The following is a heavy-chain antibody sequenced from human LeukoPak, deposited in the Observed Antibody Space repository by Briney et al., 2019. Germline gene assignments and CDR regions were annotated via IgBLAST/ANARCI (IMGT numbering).Heavy chain of an antibody. CDR2: ISYDGSNK. J-gene: IGHJ4*02. CDR1: GFTFSSYA. V-gene: IGHV3-30*18. Sequence: SGGSLRLSCAASGFTFSSYAMSWVRQAPGKGLEWVAVISYDGSNKYYADSVKGRFTISRDNSKNTLYLQMNSLRAEDTAVYYCAKDTWIQLWHFFDYWGQGTLVTVSS. CDR3: AKDTWIQLWHFFDY. D-gene: IGHD5-18*01.